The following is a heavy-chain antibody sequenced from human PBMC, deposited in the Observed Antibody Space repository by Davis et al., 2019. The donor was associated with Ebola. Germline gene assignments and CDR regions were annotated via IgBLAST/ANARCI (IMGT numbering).Heavy chain of an antibody. CDR2: VSHSEREK. Sequence: PGGSLRLSCAASGFSFYNAYMNWVRQAPGKGLEWVAVVSHSEREKFYADSVKGRFTISRDNSENTLYLQMNSLTADDTAVYYCARAVFHEVLDYWGQGTPVTVSS. V-gene: IGHV3-30*03. D-gene: IGHD3-3*01. CDR1: GFSFYNAY. J-gene: IGHJ4*02. CDR3: ARAVFHEVLDY.